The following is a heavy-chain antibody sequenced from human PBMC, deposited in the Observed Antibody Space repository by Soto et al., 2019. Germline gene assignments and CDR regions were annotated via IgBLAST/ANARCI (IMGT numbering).Heavy chain of an antibody. D-gene: IGHD2-2*01. CDR1: GYTFTSYG. CDR3: ARAPSIVVVPAAIHY. V-gene: IGHV1-18*01. J-gene: IGHJ4*02. Sequence: GASVKVSCKASGYTFTSYGISWVRQAPGQGLEWMGWISAYNGNTNYAQKLQGRVTMTTDTSTSTAYMELRSLRSDDTAVYYCARAPSIVVVPAAIHYGGQGTLVTVSS. CDR2: ISAYNGNT.